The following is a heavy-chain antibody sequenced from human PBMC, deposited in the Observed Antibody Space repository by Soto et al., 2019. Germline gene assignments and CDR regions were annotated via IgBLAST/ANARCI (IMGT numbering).Heavy chain of an antibody. J-gene: IGHJ6*02. CDR2: IIPIFGTA. CDR1: GGTFSSYA. CDR3: ARPVPAAGYYYGMDV. D-gene: IGHD2-2*01. Sequence: QVQLVQSGAEVKKPGSSVKVSCKASGGTFSSYAISWVRQAPGQGLEWMGGIIPIFGTANYAQKFQGRVTITADESTSTASMEMSSLRSEDTAVYYCARPVPAAGYYYGMDVWGQGTTVTASS. V-gene: IGHV1-69*12.